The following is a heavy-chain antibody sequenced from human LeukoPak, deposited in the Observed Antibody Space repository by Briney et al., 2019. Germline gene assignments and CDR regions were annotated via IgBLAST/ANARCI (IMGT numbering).Heavy chain of an antibody. D-gene: IGHD3-16*01. CDR1: GFTVSSNY. J-gene: IGHJ4*02. Sequence: PGGSLRLSCAASGFTVSSNYMSWIRQAPGKGLEWVSYISSSGTTYYADSVRGRFTISRDNAQNSLYMQMNSLRVDDTAVYYCARGGLQAGGSARNDYWGQGTLVTVSS. CDR3: ARGGLQAGGSARNDY. V-gene: IGHV3-11*01. CDR2: ISSSGTT.